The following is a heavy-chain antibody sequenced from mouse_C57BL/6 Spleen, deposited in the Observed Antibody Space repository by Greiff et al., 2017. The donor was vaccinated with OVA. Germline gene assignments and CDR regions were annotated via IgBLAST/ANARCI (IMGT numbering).Heavy chain of an antibody. CDR2: INPNNGGT. D-gene: IGHD3-2*02. Sequence: EVQLQQSGPELVKPGASVKIPCKASGYTFTDYNMSWVKQSHGKSLEWIGNINPNNGGTNYNQKLKGKATLTVDKSSSTAYMELRSLTSEDTADYDGARYRSGYGAMDYWGQGTSVTVSS. CDR3: ARYRSGYGAMDY. V-gene: IGHV1-18*01. J-gene: IGHJ4*01. CDR1: GYTFTDYN.